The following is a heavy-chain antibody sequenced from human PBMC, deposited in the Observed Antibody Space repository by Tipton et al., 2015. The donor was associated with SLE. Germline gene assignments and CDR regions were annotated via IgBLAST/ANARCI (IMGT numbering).Heavy chain of an antibody. CDR2: ISGSGGTT. CDR3: AKTRWAVGAPYFDS. CDR1: GFSFSNYA. J-gene: IGHJ4*02. V-gene: IGHV3-23*01. Sequence: SLRLSCTASGFSFSNYAMSWVRQAPGKGLEWVSAISGSGGTTYYADSVKGRFAISRDNSRNTLYLQMNSLRAEDTAVYYCAKTRWAVGAPYFDSWGQGTLVTASS. D-gene: IGHD1-26*01.